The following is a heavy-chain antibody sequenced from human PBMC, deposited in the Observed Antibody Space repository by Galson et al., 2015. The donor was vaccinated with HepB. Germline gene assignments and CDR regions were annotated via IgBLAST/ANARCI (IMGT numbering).Heavy chain of an antibody. V-gene: IGHV3-33*08. CDR3: ARGRPRYSSSWYYWFDP. Sequence: SLRLSCAASGFTFSSYGMHWVRQAPGKGLEWVAVIWYDGSNKYYADSVKGRFTISRDNSKNTLYLQMNSLRAEDTAVYYCARGRPRYSSSWYYWFDPWGQGTLVTVSS. CDR2: IWYDGSNK. D-gene: IGHD6-13*01. J-gene: IGHJ5*02. CDR1: GFTFSSYG.